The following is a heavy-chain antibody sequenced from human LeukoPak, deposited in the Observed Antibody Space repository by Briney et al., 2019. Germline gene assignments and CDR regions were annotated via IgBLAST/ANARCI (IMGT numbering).Heavy chain of an antibody. Sequence: AATLSLTCTVSGGSISSYYWSWIRQHPGNGLEWIRYIYYIGSTNYNPSLKSRLTLSVDTSKHQFCLKLSSVTAADTAAYYCAMGIVVPAALYSSYLDYWGQGTLVTVSS. V-gene: IGHV4-59*01. D-gene: IGHD2-2*01. CDR1: GGSISSYY. CDR2: IYYIGST. CDR3: AMGIVVPAALYSSYLDY. J-gene: IGHJ4*02.